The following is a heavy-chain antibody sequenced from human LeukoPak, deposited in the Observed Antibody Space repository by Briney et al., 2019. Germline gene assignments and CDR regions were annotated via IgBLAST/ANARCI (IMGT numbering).Heavy chain of an antibody. CDR2: IYTSGST. D-gene: IGHD1-26*01. CDR3: ARMTGSAWELLIDS. Sequence: PSETLSLTCTVSGGSISSYYWSWIRQPAGKGLEWIGRIYTSGSTNYNPSLKSRVTMSVDTSKNQFSLKLSSVTAADTAMYYCARMTGSAWELLIDSWGPGTLVTVSS. J-gene: IGHJ4*02. CDR1: GGSISSYY. V-gene: IGHV4-4*07.